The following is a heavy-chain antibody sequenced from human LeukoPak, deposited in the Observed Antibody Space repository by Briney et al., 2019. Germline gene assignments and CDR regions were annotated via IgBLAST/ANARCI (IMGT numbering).Heavy chain of an antibody. CDR1: GYSFTSYW. D-gene: IGHD1-26*01. CDR2: IYPGDSDT. CDR3: ARQMIVGANWGRSRDY. Sequence: HGESLKISCKGSGYSFTSYWIGWVRQMPGKGLEWMGIIYPGDSDTRYSPSFQGQVTISADKSISTAYLQWSSLKASDTAMYYCARQMIVGANWGRSRDYWGQGTLVTVSS. V-gene: IGHV5-51*01. J-gene: IGHJ4*02.